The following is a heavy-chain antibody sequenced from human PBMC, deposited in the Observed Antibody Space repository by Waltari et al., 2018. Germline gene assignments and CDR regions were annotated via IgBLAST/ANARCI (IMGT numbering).Heavy chain of an antibody. J-gene: IGHJ4*02. CDR1: GGPISSYY. D-gene: IGHD2-21*01. V-gene: IGHV4-4*08. CDR3: ARVYCGGECRFPYFDY. CDR2: ISDSGST. Sequence: QVQLQESGPRLVKPSETLSLTCTVSGGPISSYYWSWVRQPPGKGLEWIGHISDSGSTNYKTSLKSRATISIDTSKHQFSLKMSSVTAADTAVYYCARVYCGGECRFPYFDYWGQGTLVTVSS.